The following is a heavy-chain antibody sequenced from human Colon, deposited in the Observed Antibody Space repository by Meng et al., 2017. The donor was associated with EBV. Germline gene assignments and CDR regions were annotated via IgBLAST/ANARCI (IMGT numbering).Heavy chain of an antibody. CDR3: ARVPTTGYKDH. V-gene: IGHV4-34*01. D-gene: IGHD3-9*01. Sequence: QQLGAGLLKPSETLSLTCTVNGGSFSGYVWSWVRQPPGKGMEWIGEVSHPGSANYNPSLKSRVTISVDASEKQFSLRLTSVTAADSAVYYCARVPTTGYKDHWGQGTLVTVSS. CDR2: VSHPGSA. CDR1: GGSFSGYV. J-gene: IGHJ4*02.